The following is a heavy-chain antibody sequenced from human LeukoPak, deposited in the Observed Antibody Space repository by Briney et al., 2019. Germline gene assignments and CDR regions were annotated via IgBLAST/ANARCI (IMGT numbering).Heavy chain of an antibody. CDR3: ARAANPDAFDI. Sequence: GGSLRLSCAAAGFTFRSYEMNWVRQAPGKGLEWVSYISGSGSTIYYADSVKGRFTISRDNAKNSLYLQMNSLRAEDTAVYYCARAANPDAFDIWGQGTMVTVSS. J-gene: IGHJ3*02. V-gene: IGHV3-48*03. CDR1: GFTFRSYE. D-gene: IGHD4/OR15-4a*01. CDR2: ISGSGSTI.